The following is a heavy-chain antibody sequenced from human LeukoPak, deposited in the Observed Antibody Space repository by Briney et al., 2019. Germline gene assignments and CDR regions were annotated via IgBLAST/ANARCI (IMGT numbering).Heavy chain of an antibody. CDR1: GFTFSSYE. CDR2: ISSSSSYI. Sequence: GGSLRLSCAASGFTFSSYEMNWVRQAPGKGLEWVSSISSSSSYIYYADSVKGRFTISRDNAKNSLYLQMNSLRAEDTAVYYCARLPYSGYEGQTWGQGTLVTVSS. D-gene: IGHD5-12*01. V-gene: IGHV3-21*01. J-gene: IGHJ5*02. CDR3: ARLPYSGYEGQT.